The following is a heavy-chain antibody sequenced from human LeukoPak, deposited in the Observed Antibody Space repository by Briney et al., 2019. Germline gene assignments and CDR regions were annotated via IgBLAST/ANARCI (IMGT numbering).Heavy chain of an antibody. D-gene: IGHD6-13*01. CDR3: ARWYSSSWYVRYFDL. CDR1: GFTFSTSA. Sequence: PGGSLRLSCAASGFTFSTSAMSWVRQAPGRGLEWVSVISVGGGNMYYADSVKGRFTISRDNSKNALYLQMNSLRAEDTAVYYCARWYSSSWYVRYFDLWGRGTLVTVSS. V-gene: IGHV3-23*01. CDR2: ISVGGGNM. J-gene: IGHJ2*01.